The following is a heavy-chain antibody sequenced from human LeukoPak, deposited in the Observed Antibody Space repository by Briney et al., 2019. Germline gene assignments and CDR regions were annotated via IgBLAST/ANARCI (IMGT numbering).Heavy chain of an antibody. CDR1: GDSVSNNIIA. D-gene: IGHD4-23*01. CDR3: ARNSVAMDV. V-gene: IGHV6-1*01. J-gene: IGHJ6*02. Sequence: SQTLSLTCALSGDSVSNNIIAWNWIRWRPSRGLEWLGRTAYRSKWSTDYALSVRGRISINPDTSKNQISLQLNSVTPEDTAVYYCARNSVAMDVWGQGTTVTVSS. CDR2: TAYRSKWST.